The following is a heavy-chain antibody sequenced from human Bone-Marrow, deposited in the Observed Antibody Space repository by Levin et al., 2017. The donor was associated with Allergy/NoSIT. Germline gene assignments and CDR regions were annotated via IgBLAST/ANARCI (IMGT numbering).Heavy chain of an antibody. Sequence: GGSLRLSCEASGFTFSIYAMTWVRQAPGKGLEWVSTFSGSGGGTYYADSVKGRFTISRDNSKNTLFLQMNSLRAEDTAVYYCAKERSTGYYYFDFWGQGTPVTVSS. CDR1: GFTFSIYA. CDR3: AKERSTGYYYFDF. CDR2: FSGSGGGT. J-gene: IGHJ4*02. D-gene: IGHD3-9*01. V-gene: IGHV3-23*01.